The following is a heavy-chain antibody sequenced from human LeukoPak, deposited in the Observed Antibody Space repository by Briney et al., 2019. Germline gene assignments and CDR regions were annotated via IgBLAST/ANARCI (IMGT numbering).Heavy chain of an antibody. CDR3: ASLTWSRDY. J-gene: IGHJ4*02. Sequence: PSETLSLTCAVSGVSLSGYYWGWIRQPPGKGLEWIGSIYYSGSTYYNPSLKSRVTISVDTSKNQFSLKLSSVTAADTAVYYCASLTWSRDYWGQGTLVTVSS. D-gene: IGHD2-15*01. CDR1: GVSLSGYY. V-gene: IGHV4-34*01. CDR2: IYYSGST.